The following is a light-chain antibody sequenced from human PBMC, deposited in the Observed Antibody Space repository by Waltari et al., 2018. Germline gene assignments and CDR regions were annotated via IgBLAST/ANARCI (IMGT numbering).Light chain of an antibody. Sequence: QAVVTQEPSVTVSPGGTVTPTCGSSTVAVTSSHYPYWFQQKPGQAPRTLVYDTSNKHSWTPARFSGSVVGGKAALTLSGAQPEDEAEYYCLLHYSGPRVFGGGTKVTVL. V-gene: IGLV7-46*01. CDR2: DTS. CDR3: LLHYSGPRV. CDR1: TVAVTSSHY. J-gene: IGLJ2*01.